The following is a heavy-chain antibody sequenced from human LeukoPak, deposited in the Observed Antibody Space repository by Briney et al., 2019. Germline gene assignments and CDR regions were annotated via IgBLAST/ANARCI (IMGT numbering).Heavy chain of an antibody. CDR1: GGTFSSYA. Sequence: SVKVSCKVSGGTFSSYAISWVRQAPGQGLEWMGRIIPIFGTANYAQKFQGRVTITTDESTSTAYMELSSLRSEDTAVYYCARGGDSSGWYEKDYFDYWGQGTLVTVSS. CDR3: ARGGDSSGWYEKDYFDY. D-gene: IGHD6-19*01. V-gene: IGHV1-69*05. CDR2: IIPIFGTA. J-gene: IGHJ4*02.